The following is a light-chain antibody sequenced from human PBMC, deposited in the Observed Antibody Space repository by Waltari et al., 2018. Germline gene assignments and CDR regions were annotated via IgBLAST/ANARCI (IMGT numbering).Light chain of an antibody. V-gene: IGKV3-15*01. J-gene: IGKJ1*01. CDR2: GVS. Sequence: EVVMTQSPATLSVSPGESVTPSCRASQSVNDNLAWYQQKVGQAPRLLIYGVSSRATGIPARFSGNGSGTDFTLTITSLQAEDFAVYYCQHYNKWPPWTFGQGTKVEFK. CDR3: QHYNKWPPWT. CDR1: QSVNDN.